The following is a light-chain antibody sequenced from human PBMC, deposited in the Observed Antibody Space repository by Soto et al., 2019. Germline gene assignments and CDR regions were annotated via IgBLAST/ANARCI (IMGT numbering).Light chain of an antibody. Sequence: QSVLTQPPSVSRAPGQRVTISCTGSSSNIGAGYDVHWYQQLPGTAPKLLIYGNSNLPSGVPDRFSGSKSGTSASLAITGLQAEDEADYYCQAYDSSLSGQRVFGPGTNLTVL. CDR3: QAYDSSLSGQRV. V-gene: IGLV1-40*01. CDR2: GNS. CDR1: SSNIGAGYD. J-gene: IGLJ1*01.